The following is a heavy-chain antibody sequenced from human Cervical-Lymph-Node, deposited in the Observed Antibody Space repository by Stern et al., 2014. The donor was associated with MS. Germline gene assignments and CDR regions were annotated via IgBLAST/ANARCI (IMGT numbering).Heavy chain of an antibody. CDR1: GDTVSSDSAT. CDR2: TYYRSKWSH. Sequence: QVQLQQSGPGLVKPSQTLSLTCAISGDTVSSDSATWNWIRQSPSRGLEWLGRTYYRSKWSHDYAVSVESRISIKPDTSRNQFSLQLNSVTPEDTAVYYCARASPAFYYDAAGYYFFDSWGQGTLVAVSS. V-gene: IGHV6-1*01. J-gene: IGHJ4*02. D-gene: IGHD3-16*01. CDR3: ARASPAFYYDAAGYYFFDS.